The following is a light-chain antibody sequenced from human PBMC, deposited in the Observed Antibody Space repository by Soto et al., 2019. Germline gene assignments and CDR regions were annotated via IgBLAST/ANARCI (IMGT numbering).Light chain of an antibody. CDR3: SSYTTSNTLV. Sequence: QSVLTQPASVSGSPGQTITISCTGTSSNVGSYDLVSWYQQHPGKAPKLIIVDVSYRPSGVSNRFSGSKSGNTAALTISGLQAEDEADYYCSSYTTSNTLVFGTGTKVTVL. CDR2: DVS. CDR1: SSNVGSYDL. J-gene: IGLJ1*01. V-gene: IGLV2-14*02.